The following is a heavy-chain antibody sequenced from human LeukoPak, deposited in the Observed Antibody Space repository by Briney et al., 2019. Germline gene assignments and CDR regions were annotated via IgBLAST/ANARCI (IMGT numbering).Heavy chain of an antibody. D-gene: IGHD1-26*01. CDR2: ISSGSNTI. CDR3: ARGSYYAPYYFDY. V-gene: IGHV3-48*02. Sequence: GGSLRLSCAASGGTFSSYRMNWIRQAPGKGLESLSYISSGSNTIFYADSVKGRFTISRDNAKNSLFLQVNSLRDEDTAVYYCARGSYYAPYYFDYWGQGTLVTVSS. J-gene: IGHJ4*02. CDR1: GGTFSSYR.